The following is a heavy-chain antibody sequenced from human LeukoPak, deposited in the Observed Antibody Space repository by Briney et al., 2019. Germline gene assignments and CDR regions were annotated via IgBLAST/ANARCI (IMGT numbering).Heavy chain of an antibody. J-gene: IGHJ3*02. D-gene: IGHD6-19*01. Sequence: SVKVSCKASGGTFISYAISSVRPPPGQGVEWVGGITPIFGTENYPQKFQGRVTMTTDESTSTVYVEVGSLRAEDTAVYYCGRYANVGVAGRGDGDAFDIGGQGTMVTVSS. CDR1: GGTFISYA. CDR2: ITPIFGTE. CDR3: GRYANVGVAGRGDGDAFDI. V-gene: IGHV1-69*05.